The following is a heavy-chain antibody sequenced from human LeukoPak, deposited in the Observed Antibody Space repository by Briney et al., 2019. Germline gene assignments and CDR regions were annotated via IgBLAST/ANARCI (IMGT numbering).Heavy chain of an antibody. CDR1: GYTLTELS. V-gene: IGHV1-24*01. CDR2: FDPEDGET. CDR3: ATVRGYSYGYYFDY. Sequence: ASVTVSRKVSGYTLTELSMHWVRQAPGKGLEGMGGFDPEDGETIYAQKFQGRVTMTEDTSTDTAYMELSSLRSEDTAVYYCATVRGYSYGYYFDYWGQGTLVTVSS. D-gene: IGHD5-18*01. J-gene: IGHJ4*02.